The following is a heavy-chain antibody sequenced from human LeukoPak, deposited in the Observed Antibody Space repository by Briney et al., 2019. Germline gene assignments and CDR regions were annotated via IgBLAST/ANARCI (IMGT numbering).Heavy chain of an antibody. Sequence: PGGSLRLSCEASGFTFSRYWMHWVRQAPGKGLELVASIKQDRSEKYYVDSVKGRFTISRDNAKNSLYLQMNSLRAEDTAVYYCARLREIPVFGVVTKSTSYFDYWGQGTLVTVSS. CDR2: IKQDRSEK. CDR1: GFTFSRYW. D-gene: IGHD3-3*01. V-gene: IGHV3-7*01. CDR3: ARLREIPVFGVVTKSTSYFDY. J-gene: IGHJ4*02.